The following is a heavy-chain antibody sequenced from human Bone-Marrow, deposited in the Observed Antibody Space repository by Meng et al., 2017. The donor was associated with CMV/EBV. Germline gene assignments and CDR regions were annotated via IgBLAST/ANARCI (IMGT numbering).Heavy chain of an antibody. J-gene: IGHJ3*02. D-gene: IGHD3-16*02. CDR1: GFTFSDYY. CDR3: ARTYDYVWGSYRYNGGHGFDI. V-gene: IGHV3-11*01. CDR2: ISSSGSTI. Sequence: GESPKISCAASGFTFSDYYMSWIRQAPGKGLEWVSYISSSGSTIYYADSVKGRFTISRDNAKNSLYLQMNSLRAEYTAVYYCARTYDYVWGSYRYNGGHGFDIWGQGTMVTVSS.